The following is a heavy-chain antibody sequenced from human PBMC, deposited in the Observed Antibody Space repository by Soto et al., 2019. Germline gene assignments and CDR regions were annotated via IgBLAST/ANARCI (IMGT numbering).Heavy chain of an antibody. J-gene: IGHJ5*02. D-gene: IGHD4-17*01. CDR3: YGRLGA. V-gene: IGHV3-74*01. CDR2: ISTDGSTR. Sequence: EVQLVESGGELVQPGGSLRLSCAASGFNFSSYWMHWVRQTPEKGLNWVSRISTDGSTRSYVDFVKGRFTISRDNAKNTLYLQMDSLRVDETVLFYCYGRLGAWGQGTLVTVSS. CDR1: GFNFSSYW.